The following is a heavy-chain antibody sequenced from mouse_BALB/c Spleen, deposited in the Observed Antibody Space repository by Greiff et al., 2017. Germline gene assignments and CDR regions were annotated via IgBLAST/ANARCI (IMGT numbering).Heavy chain of an antibody. J-gene: IGHJ1*01. Sequence: QVQLQQPGAELVRPRASVKLSCKASGYTFTSYWINWVKQRPGQGLEWIGNIYPSDSYTNYNQKFKDKATLTVDKSSSTAYMQLSSPTSEDSAVYYCTRRDGSSYGYFDVWGAGTTVTVSS. D-gene: IGHD1-1*01. V-gene: IGHV1-69*02. CDR2: IYPSDSYT. CDR3: TRRDGSSYGYFDV. CDR1: GYTFTSYW.